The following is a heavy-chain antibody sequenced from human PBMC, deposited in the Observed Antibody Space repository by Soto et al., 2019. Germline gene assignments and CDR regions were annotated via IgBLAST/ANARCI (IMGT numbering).Heavy chain of an antibody. CDR2: IYYSGNT. Sequence: TLSLTCPVSGGSISSGGSYWGWIRQPPGKGLEWIGYIYYSGNTILNPSLRSRVTLSVDTSKNQFSLNLSSVTAADTAVYYCVRYCGTTKCPFDYWGQGTLVTVYS. V-gene: IGHV4-30-4*01. J-gene: IGHJ4*02. CDR1: GGSISSGGSY. CDR3: VRYCGTTKCPFDY. D-gene: IGHD2-21*01.